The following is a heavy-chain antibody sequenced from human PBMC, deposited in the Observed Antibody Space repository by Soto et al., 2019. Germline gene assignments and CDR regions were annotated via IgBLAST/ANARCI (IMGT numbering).Heavy chain of an antibody. CDR1: GGSSKNYA. CDR3: ARDSTVFTVPYFDY. J-gene: IGHJ4*02. CDR2: IIPISGTA. V-gene: IGHV1-69*06. D-gene: IGHD4-17*01. Sequence: QVQLVRSGAEVKKPGSSVKVSCTASGGSSKNYAISWVRQAPGQGRAWVGGIIPISGTADYAQKFQGRLTITGDKSTNTAYMELSSLRSEDTAVYYCARDSTVFTVPYFDYWGQGTLVTVSS.